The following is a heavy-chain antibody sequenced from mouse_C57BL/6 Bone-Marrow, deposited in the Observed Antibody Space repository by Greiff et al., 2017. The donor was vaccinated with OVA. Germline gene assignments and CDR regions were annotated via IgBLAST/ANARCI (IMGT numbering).Heavy chain of an antibody. CDR2: ISDGGSYT. CDR1: GFTFSSYA. J-gene: IGHJ4*01. CDR3: ARGVVPSRYYAMDY. V-gene: IGHV5-4*03. Sequence: EVKLMESGGGLVKPGGSLKLSCAASGFTFSSYAMSWVRQTPEKRLEWVATISDGGSYTYYPDNVKGRFTISRDNAKNNLYLQMSHLKSEDTAMYYCARGVVPSRYYAMDYWGQGTSVTVSS. D-gene: IGHD1-1*01.